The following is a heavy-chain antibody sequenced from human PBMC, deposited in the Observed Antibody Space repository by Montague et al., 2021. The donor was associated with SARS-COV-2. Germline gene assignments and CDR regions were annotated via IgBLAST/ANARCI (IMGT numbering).Heavy chain of an antibody. D-gene: IGHD4-11*01. CDR2: IYYSGST. J-gene: IGHJ6*02. CDR1: GGSISSSSYY. V-gene: IGHV4-39*01. Sequence: SETLSLTCTVSGGSISSSSYYWGWIRQTPGKGLEWIGSIYYSGSTYYNPYLKSRVTISVDTSKNQFSLKLSSVTAADTAVYYCARHASYDYSKDLYYYYYYGMDVWGQGTTVTVSS. CDR3: ARHASYDYSKDLYYYYYYGMDV.